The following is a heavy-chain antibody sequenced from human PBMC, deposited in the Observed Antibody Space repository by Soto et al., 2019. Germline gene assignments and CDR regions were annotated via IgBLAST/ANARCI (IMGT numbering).Heavy chain of an antibody. CDR1: GFTFSSYA. V-gene: IGHV3-23*01. D-gene: IGHD2-15*01. CDR2: ISGSGGST. CDR3: ATLVLGYCSGGSCYPDWYFDL. Sequence: RLSCAASGFTFSSYAMSWVRQAPGKGLEWVSAISGSGGSTYYADSVKGRFTISRDNSKNTLYLQMNSLRAEDTAVYYCATLVLGYCSGGSCYPDWYFDLWGRGTLVTVSS. J-gene: IGHJ2*01.